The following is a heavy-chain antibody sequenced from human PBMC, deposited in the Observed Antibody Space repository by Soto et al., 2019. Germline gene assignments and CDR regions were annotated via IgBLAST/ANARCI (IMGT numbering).Heavy chain of an antibody. CDR2: ISGGSSTI. V-gene: IGHV3-48*02. CDR3: ARDSRWKFDY. D-gene: IGHD6-13*01. Sequence: VGSLRLSCAVSGFTFSSYSMNWVRQAPGKGLEWVSYISGGSSTIYYADSVKGRFTISRDNARNSLYLQMNSLRDEDTAVYYCARDSRWKFDYWGQGTLVTVSS. J-gene: IGHJ4*02. CDR1: GFTFSSYS.